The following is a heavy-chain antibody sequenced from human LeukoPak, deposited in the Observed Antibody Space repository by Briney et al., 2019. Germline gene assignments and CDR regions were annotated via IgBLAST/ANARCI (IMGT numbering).Heavy chain of an antibody. CDR1: GYTFTSYG. V-gene: IGHV1-18*01. CDR3: ARWFGELWDYYYGMDV. J-gene: IGHJ6*02. CDR2: ISAYNGNT. D-gene: IGHD3-10*01. Sequence: EASVKVSCKASGYTFTSYGLSWVRQAPGQGLEWMGWISAYNGNTNYAQKLQGRATMTTDTSTSTAYMELRSLRPDDTAVYYCARWFGELWDYYYGMDVWGQGTTVTVSS.